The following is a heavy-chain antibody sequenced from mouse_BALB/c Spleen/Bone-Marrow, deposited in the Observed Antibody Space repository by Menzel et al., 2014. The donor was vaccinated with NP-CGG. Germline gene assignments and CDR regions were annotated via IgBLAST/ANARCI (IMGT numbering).Heavy chain of an antibody. CDR1: GFNIKDTY. J-gene: IGHJ3*01. CDR3: AGDGAY. CDR2: IDPANGNT. Sequence: LVESGAELVKPGASVKLSCTASGFNIKDTYMHWVKQRPEQGLEWIGRIDPANGNTKYDPKFQGKATITADTSSNTAYLQLSSLTSEDTAVYYCAGDGAYWGQGTLVTVSA. V-gene: IGHV14-3*02. D-gene: IGHD3-3*01.